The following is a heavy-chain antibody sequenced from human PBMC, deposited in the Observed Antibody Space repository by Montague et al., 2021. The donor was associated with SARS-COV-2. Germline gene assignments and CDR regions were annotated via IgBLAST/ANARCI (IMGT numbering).Heavy chain of an antibody. J-gene: IGHJ5*02. CDR2: IYYSGST. CDR3: ARGYSGYGGPTGFDP. Sequence: SETLSLTCTVSGGSISSSSYYWGWIRQPPGKGLEWIGSIYYSGSTYYNPSLKSRVTISVDTSKNQFSLKLSSVTAADTAVYYCARGYSGYGGPTGFDPWGQGTLVTVSS. V-gene: IGHV4-39*01. D-gene: IGHD5-12*01. CDR1: GGSISSSSYY.